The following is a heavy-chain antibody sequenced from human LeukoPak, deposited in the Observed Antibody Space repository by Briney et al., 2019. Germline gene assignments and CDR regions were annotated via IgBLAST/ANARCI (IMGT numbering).Heavy chain of an antibody. D-gene: IGHD4-17*01. J-gene: IGHJ4*02. Sequence: GGSLRLSCAASGFSDSSSGIQWVRQAPGEGLDWLAFIQYEARNKYYADSVKRRFTMSRDNSKNTLTMFLQMNSLRVEDTAVYYCAKGGDYALDYWGQGTLVTVSS. V-gene: IGHV3-30*02. CDR1: GFSDSSSG. CDR3: AKGGDYALDY. CDR2: IQYEARNK.